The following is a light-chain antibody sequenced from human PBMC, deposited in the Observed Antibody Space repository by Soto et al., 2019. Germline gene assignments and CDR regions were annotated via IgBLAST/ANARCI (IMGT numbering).Light chain of an antibody. J-gene: IGLJ1*01. Sequence: QSALTQPASVSGSPGQSITISCTGTSSDVGGYNYVSWYQKRPGKAPKLIIYEVSNRPSGVSNLFSGSKSGNTASLAISGIQAEDEADHYCNSYTIKSTGVFGTGTKLTVL. CDR2: EVS. CDR1: SSDVGGYNY. V-gene: IGLV2-14*01. CDR3: NSYTIKSTGV.